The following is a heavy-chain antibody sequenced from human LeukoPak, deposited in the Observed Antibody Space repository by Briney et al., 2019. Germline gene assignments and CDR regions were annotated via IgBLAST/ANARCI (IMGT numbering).Heavy chain of an antibody. V-gene: IGHV1-8*03. CDR3: ARKRYSSPSHYYSMDG. D-gene: IGHD6-6*01. CDR2: MNPITGNT. Sequence: VASVKVSCKASGYTFTSYDINWVRQATGQGLEWMGWMNPITGNTDYAQKFQGRVTFSKNTSISTAYRELSSLRSEDPAIYYFARKRYSSPSHYYSMDGWGRGTTVTAS. CDR1: GYTFTSYD. J-gene: IGHJ6*03.